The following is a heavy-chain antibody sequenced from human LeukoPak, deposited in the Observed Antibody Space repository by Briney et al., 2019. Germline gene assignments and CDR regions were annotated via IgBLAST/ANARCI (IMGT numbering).Heavy chain of an antibody. Sequence: VASLKVSCKASGCTFSSYAISWVRQAPGQGLEWMGGIIPIFGTANYAQKFQGRVTITADESTSTAYMELSSLRSEDTAVYYCARGYSSGWYEGGYFQHWGQGTLVTVSS. D-gene: IGHD6-19*01. CDR3: ARGYSSGWYEGGYFQH. CDR2: IIPIFGTA. V-gene: IGHV1-69*13. CDR1: GCTFSSYA. J-gene: IGHJ1*01.